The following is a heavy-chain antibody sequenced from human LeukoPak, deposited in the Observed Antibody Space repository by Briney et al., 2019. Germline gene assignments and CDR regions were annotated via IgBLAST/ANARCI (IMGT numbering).Heavy chain of an antibody. CDR2: IRSKVYGGTA. J-gene: IGHJ4*02. Sequence: GGSLRLSCTASGFTFGDYAMTWVRQAPGKGLEWVGFIRSKVYGGTAEYAASVKGRFTISRDDSKSIAYLQMNSLKTEDTAVYYCTKVLYGGYFYFDYWGQGTLVTVSS. CDR3: TKVLYGGYFYFDY. CDR1: GFTFGDYA. D-gene: IGHD5-12*01. V-gene: IGHV3-49*04.